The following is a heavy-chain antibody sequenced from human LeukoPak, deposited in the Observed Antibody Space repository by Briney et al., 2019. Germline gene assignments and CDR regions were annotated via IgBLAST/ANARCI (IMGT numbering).Heavy chain of an antibody. J-gene: IGHJ6*02. Sequence: SETLSLTCSVSGGSISGFYWNWIRQPPGKGLEWIGYIFYSGSTNYNPSLKSRVTVSVDTSKNQFSLKLSSVTAADTAVYFCAKARDTGYARLGMDVWGQGTTVTVSS. CDR3: AKARDTGYARLGMDV. V-gene: IGHV4-59*01. CDR1: GGSISGFY. CDR2: IFYSGST. D-gene: IGHD5-18*01.